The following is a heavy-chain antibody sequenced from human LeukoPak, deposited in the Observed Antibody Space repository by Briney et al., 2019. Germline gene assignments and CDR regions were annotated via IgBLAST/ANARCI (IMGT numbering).Heavy chain of an antibody. Sequence: GESLKISCKGSGYSFTSYWIGWVRQMPGKGLEGMGIIYPGDPDTRYSPSFQGQVTISADKSISTAYLQWSSLKASDTAMYYCARQISMVRGVIDFQHWGQGTLVTVSS. CDR1: GYSFTSYW. D-gene: IGHD3-10*01. CDR2: IYPGDPDT. CDR3: ARQISMVRGVIDFQH. V-gene: IGHV5-51*01. J-gene: IGHJ1*01.